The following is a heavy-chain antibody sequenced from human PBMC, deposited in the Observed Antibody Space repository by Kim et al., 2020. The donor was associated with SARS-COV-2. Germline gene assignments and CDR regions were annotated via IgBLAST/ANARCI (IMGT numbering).Heavy chain of an antibody. CDR1: GFTFGDYA. CDR3: TRVYEYSSSSGWFDP. J-gene: IGHJ5*02. D-gene: IGHD6-6*01. V-gene: IGHV3-49*03. CDR2: IRSKAYGGTT. Sequence: GGSLRLSCTDSGFTFGDYAMSWFRQAPGKGLEWVGFIRSKAYGGTTEYAASVKGRFTISRDDSKSIAYLQMNSLKTEDTAVYYCTRVYEYSSSSGWFDPWGQGTLVTVSS.